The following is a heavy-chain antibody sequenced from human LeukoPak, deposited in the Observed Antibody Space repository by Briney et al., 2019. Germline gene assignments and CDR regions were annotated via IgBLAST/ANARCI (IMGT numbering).Heavy chain of an antibody. CDR1: GYTFTSYG. CDR2: ISAYNGNT. J-gene: IGHJ5*02. D-gene: IGHD2-2*01. CDR3: ARASPNRYCSSTSCRNWFDP. V-gene: IGHV1-18*01. Sequence: GASVKVSCKASGYTFTSYGISWVRQAPGQGLEWMGWISAYNGNTNYAQKLQGRVTMTTDTSTSTAYMELRSLRSGDTAVYYCARASPNRYCSSTSCRNWFDPWGQGTMVTVSS.